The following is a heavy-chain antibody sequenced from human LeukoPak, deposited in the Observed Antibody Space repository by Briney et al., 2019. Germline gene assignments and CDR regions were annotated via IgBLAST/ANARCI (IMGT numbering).Heavy chain of an antibody. CDR2: INSDGSST. Sequence: RINSDGSSTSYADSVKGGFTISRDNAKNTLYLQMNSLRAEDTAVYYCARDYYDSSGYYNWFDPWGQGTLVTVSS. V-gene: IGHV3-74*01. D-gene: IGHD3-22*01. J-gene: IGHJ5*02. CDR3: ARDYYDSSGYYNWFDP.